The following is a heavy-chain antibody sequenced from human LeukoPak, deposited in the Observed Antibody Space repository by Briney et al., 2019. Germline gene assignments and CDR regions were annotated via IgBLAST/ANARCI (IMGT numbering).Heavy chain of an antibody. Sequence: ASAKVSCKVSGKTLSDLSIHWLRQPPGKGLEWLGGSDPEDGERIYAQMFQGRVTMTEDTSIDTACMELSSLRSEDTAVYYCVTGFTTMAVDYFDYWGQGTLVTVSP. D-gene: IGHD5-18*01. J-gene: IGHJ4*02. CDR3: VTGFTTMAVDYFDY. CDR2: SDPEDGER. V-gene: IGHV1-24*01. CDR1: GKTLSDLS.